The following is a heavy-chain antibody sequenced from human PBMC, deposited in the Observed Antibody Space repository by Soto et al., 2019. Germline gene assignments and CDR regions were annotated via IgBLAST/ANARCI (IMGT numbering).Heavy chain of an antibody. J-gene: IGHJ5*02. CDR2: IDSSGEK. CDR3: ARRHLAVAVSPWFDP. V-gene: IGHV2-26*01. CDR1: GLSITDSEMG. D-gene: IGHD6-19*01. Sequence: QVTLKESGPVLVHPTETLTLRCTVSGLSITDSEMGVSWISQPPGQPLEWLAHIDSSGEKSYRTFLKSRLAISKDTSKSQIVLTMTNMDPADTATYYCARRHLAVAVSPWFDPWGQGIPVTVSS.